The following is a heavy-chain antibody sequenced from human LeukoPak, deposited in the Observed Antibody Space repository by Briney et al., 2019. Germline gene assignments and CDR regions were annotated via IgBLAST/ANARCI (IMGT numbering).Heavy chain of an antibody. CDR3: AKETDTYYYDSREDY. CDR2: ISSSGSTK. CDR1: GFTFSSYE. J-gene: IGHJ4*02. V-gene: IGHV3-48*03. Sequence: PGGSLRLSCAASGFTFSSYEMNWVRQAPGKGLEWVSYISSSGSTKYYADSVKGRFTISRDNAKNSLYLQMNSLRAEDTAVYYCAKETDTYYYDSREDYWGQGTLVTVSS. D-gene: IGHD3-22*01.